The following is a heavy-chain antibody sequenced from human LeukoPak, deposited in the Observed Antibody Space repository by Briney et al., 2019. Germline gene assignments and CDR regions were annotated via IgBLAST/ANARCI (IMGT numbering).Heavy chain of an antibody. CDR3: VRGNDYGGPHY. Sequence: PGGSLRLSCAVSGFTFSSYWMHWVRQAPVKGLVWVSRIDRDGSRINYADSVKGRFTISRDNGKNTLFLQMNSLRAEDAAVYYCVRGNDYGGPHYWGQGTLVTVSS. D-gene: IGHD4-23*01. J-gene: IGHJ4*02. V-gene: IGHV3-74*01. CDR1: GFTFSSYW. CDR2: IDRDGSRI.